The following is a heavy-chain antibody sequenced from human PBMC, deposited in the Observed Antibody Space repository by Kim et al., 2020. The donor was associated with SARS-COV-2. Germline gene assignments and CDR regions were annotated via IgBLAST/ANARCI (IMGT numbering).Heavy chain of an antibody. V-gene: IGHV3-66*01. CDR2: IYRDGRP. D-gene: IGHD2-8*02. Sequence: GSLRLSCAASGFTVNSNHMTWVRLAPGKGLEWLSFIYRDGRPYYADSVRERFTISRDNSKNTVFLQMNSLRVEDTAVYYCVRGGPGPYFFDSWGQGTLVTVSS. J-gene: IGHJ4*02. CDR3: VRGGPGPYFFDS. CDR1: GFTVNSNH.